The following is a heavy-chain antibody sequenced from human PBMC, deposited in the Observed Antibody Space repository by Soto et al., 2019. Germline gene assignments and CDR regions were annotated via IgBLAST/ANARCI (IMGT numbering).Heavy chain of an antibody. CDR3: ARVGGTGGYTYGLDY. D-gene: IGHD5-18*01. CDR2: IIPVFGTG. V-gene: IGHV1-69*06. Sequence: QVQLVQSGAEVKKPGSSVKVSCKASGGTFSSYAISWVRQAPGQGLEWMGGIIPVFGTGIYAQKFQGRVTMTADKSTNTAYMELSRLRSEDTAVYFCARVGGTGGYTYGLDYWGQGTLGTVSS. CDR1: GGTFSSYA. J-gene: IGHJ4*02.